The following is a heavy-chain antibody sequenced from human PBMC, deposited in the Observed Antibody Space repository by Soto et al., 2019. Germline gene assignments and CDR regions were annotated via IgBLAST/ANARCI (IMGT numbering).Heavy chain of an antibody. Sequence: PGGSLRLSCAASGFTFSSYAMHWVRQAPGKGLEWVAVISYDGSNKYYADSVKGRFTISRDNSKNTLYLQMNSLRAEDTAVYYCARPYYDSSGYYFDYWGQGTLVTVSS. CDR2: ISYDGSNK. D-gene: IGHD3-22*01. V-gene: IGHV3-30-3*01. CDR1: GFTFSSYA. J-gene: IGHJ4*02. CDR3: ARPYYDSSGYYFDY.